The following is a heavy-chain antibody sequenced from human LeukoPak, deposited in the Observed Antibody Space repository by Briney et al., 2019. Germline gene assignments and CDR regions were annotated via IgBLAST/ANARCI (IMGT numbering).Heavy chain of an antibody. J-gene: IGHJ3*02. V-gene: IGHV3-21*01. D-gene: IGHD1-20*01. CDR3: ARVLDITGTIFDAFDI. CDR1: GFTFSTYK. CDR2: ISGGSTTYM. Sequence: GGSLRLSCAASGFTFSTYKMNWVRQAPGKGREWVSSISGGSTTYMYYADSLKGRFTISRDNAKNSFYLQMDSLRAEDTAVYYCARVLDITGTIFDAFDIWGQGTMVTVSS.